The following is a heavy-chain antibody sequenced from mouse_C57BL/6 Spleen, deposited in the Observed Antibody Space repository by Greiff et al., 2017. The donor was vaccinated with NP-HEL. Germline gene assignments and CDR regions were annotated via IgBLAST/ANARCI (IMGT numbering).Heavy chain of an antibody. V-gene: IGHV5-6*01. J-gene: IGHJ2*01. D-gene: IGHD1-1*01. CDR3: ARQGSYYYGSSYDY. CDR2: ISSGGSYT. Sequence: EVKLMESGGDLVKPGGSLKLSCAASGFTFSSYGMSWVRQTPDKRLEWVATISSGGSYTYYPDSVKGRFTISRDNAKNTLYLQMSSLKSEDTAMYYCARQGSYYYGSSYDYWGQGTTLTVSS. CDR1: GFTFSSYG.